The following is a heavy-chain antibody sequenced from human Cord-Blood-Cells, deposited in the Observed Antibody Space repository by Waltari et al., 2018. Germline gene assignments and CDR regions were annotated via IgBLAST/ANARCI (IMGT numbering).Heavy chain of an antibody. Sequence: QVQLQQWGAGLLKPSETLSLTCAVYGGSFSGYYWSWIRQPPGKGLGWIGEINHSGSTNYNPSLKRRVTISVDTSKNQFSLKLSSVTAADTAVYYCARRRLYDSSGYYYYYYYMDVWGKGTTVTVSS. CDR3: ARRRLYDSSGYYYYYYYMDV. V-gene: IGHV4-34*01. CDR1: GGSFSGYY. CDR2: INHSGST. J-gene: IGHJ6*03. D-gene: IGHD3-22*01.